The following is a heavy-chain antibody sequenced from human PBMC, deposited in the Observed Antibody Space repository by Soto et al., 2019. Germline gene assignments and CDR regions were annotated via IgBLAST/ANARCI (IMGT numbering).Heavy chain of an antibody. CDR2: IYSGGST. Sequence: EVQLVESGGGLVQPGGSLRLSCAASGFTVSSNYMSWVRQAPGKGLEWVSVIYSGGSTYYADSVKGRFTISRDNSKNTLYLQMNSLRAEDTAVYYCARRGRGDSCYDFYFDYWGQGTLVTVSS. V-gene: IGHV3-66*01. D-gene: IGHD5-12*01. J-gene: IGHJ4*02. CDR3: ARRGRGDSCYDFYFDY. CDR1: GFTVSSNY.